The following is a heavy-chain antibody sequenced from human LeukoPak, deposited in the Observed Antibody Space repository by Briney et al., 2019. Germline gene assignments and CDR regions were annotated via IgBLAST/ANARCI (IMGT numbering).Heavy chain of an antibody. CDR3: ARELRTFDS. Sequence: AGGSLRLSCAASGFSFSTYGMSWVRQSPGKGLEWVANIKHNGDELNYVDSVEDRFTISRDNAKNSLYLHMTSLRAEDTAVYYCARELRTFDSWGQGTLVTVSS. CDR2: IKHNGDEL. CDR1: GFSFSTYG. D-gene: IGHD3-16*01. V-gene: IGHV3-7*01. J-gene: IGHJ4*02.